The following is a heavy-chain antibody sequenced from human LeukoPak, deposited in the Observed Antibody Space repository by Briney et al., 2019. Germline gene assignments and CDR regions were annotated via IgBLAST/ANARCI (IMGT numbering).Heavy chain of an antibody. Sequence: PSETLSLTCAVYGGSSSGYYWSWIRQPPGKGLEWIGEINHSGSTNYNPSLKSRVTISVDTSKNQFSLKLSSVTAADTAVYYCARGGRIAVFYYFDYWGQGTLVTVSS. V-gene: IGHV4-34*01. CDR2: INHSGST. CDR1: GGSSSGYY. J-gene: IGHJ4*02. CDR3: ARGGRIAVFYYFDY. D-gene: IGHD6-19*01.